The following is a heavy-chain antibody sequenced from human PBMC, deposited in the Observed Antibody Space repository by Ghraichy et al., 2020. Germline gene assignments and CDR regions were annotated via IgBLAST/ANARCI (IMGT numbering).Heavy chain of an antibody. D-gene: IGHD2-15*01. V-gene: IGHV4-39*01. CDR1: GGSISSGSNF. CDR2: IYYSGST. Sequence: QTLSLTCTVSGGSISSGSNFWGWIRQPPGKGLEWIGNIYYSGSTYYNPSLKSRVTISVDTSRNQFSLKLSSVTVADTAVYYCARVHCSSSTCFFPDAFDMWGQGTVVTVSP. CDR3: ARVHCSSSTCFFPDAFDM. J-gene: IGHJ3*02.